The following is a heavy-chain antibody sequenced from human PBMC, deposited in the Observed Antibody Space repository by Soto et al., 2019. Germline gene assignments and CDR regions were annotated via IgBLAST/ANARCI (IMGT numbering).Heavy chain of an antibody. CDR1: GYGFIDYG. V-gene: IGHV1-18*01. D-gene: IGHD3-9*01. J-gene: IGHJ5*02. Sequence: GSVKVYFKASGYGFIDYGISWVRQAPGQGLEWMGWIRGGNGNSNYSHKLQGRVTMTTYTSTSTAYMELRSLRSDDTAVYYCARERDWWFDPWGQGTMVTVSS. CDR3: ARERDWWFDP. CDR2: IRGGNGNS.